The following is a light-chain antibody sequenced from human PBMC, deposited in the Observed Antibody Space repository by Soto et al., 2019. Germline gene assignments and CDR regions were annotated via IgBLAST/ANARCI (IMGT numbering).Light chain of an antibody. J-gene: IGLJ1*01. CDR1: SSNIGTNT. CDR2: NNN. V-gene: IGLV1-44*01. CDR3: AAWDDSLSGHFV. Sequence: QSVLTQPPSASGTPGQRVTISCSGSSSNIGTNTVSWYQHLPGTAPKLLIYNNNQRPSGVPDRFSGSKSGTSASLAISGLQSEGEADYYCAAWDDSLSGHFVFGTGTKLTVL.